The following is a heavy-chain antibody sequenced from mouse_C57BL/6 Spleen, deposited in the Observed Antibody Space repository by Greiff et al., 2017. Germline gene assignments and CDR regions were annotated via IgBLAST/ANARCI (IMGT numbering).Heavy chain of an antibody. D-gene: IGHD3-1*01. CDR2: IYSSDSET. J-gene: IGHJ2*01. V-gene: IGHV1-61*01. CDR3: ARRLGGYFDY. Sequence: VQLQQPGAELVRPGSSVKLSCKASGYTFTSYWMDWVKQRPGQGLEWIGNIYSSDSETHYNQKFKDKATLTVDKSSSTAYMQLSSLTSEDSAVYYCARRLGGYFDYWGQGTTLTVSS. CDR1: GYTFTSYW.